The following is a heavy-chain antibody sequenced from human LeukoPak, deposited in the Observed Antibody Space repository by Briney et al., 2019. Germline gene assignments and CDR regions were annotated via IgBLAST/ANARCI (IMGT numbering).Heavy chain of an antibody. CDR3: ARGDDAFDF. Sequence: PSETLSLTCPVSGYSLSSGYYWGWIRQPPGKGLEWIGNIYHDGTTYYNPSLRSRVTIFLDISKNQFSLKLRSVTAADTAVYYCARGDDAFDFWGQGTMVTVSS. V-gene: IGHV4-38-2*02. CDR1: GYSLSSGYY. CDR2: IYHDGTT. J-gene: IGHJ3*01.